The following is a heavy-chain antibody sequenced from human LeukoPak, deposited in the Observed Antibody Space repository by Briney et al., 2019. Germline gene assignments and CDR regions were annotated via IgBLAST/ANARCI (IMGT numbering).Heavy chain of an antibody. CDR3: AKDLVVAATRPIRFDP. V-gene: IGHV3-53*01. CDR1: GFTVSNKY. D-gene: IGHD2-15*01. CDR2: LYNAGST. Sequence: GGSLRLSCVASGFTVSNKYMSWVRQAPGKGLEWVSVLYNAGSTYYADSVKGRFTISRDNSKNTLYLQMYSLRAEDTAVYYCAKDLVVAATRPIRFDPWGQGTLVTVSS. J-gene: IGHJ5*02.